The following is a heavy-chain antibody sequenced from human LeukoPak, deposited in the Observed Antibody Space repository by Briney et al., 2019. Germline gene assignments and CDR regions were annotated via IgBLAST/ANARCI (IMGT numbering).Heavy chain of an antibody. D-gene: IGHD1-1*01. CDR1: GDSVSSGVYY. CDR3: ARHGTSGTNLNWFDP. CDR2: IYYSGST. Sequence: PSQTLSLTCTVSGDSVSSGVYYWSWIRQHPGKGLEWIGYIYYSGSTYYNPSLASRLTISVDTSRNQFSLNLSSVTAADTAVYYCARHGTSGTNLNWFDPWGQGTLVTVSS. J-gene: IGHJ5*02. V-gene: IGHV4-31*03.